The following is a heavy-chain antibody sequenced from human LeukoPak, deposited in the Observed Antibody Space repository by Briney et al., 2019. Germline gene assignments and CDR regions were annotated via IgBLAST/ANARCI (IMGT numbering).Heavy chain of an antibody. CDR3: ARLVAGTDY. CDR2: IYHSGST. J-gene: IGHJ4*02. Sequence: SETLSLTCTVSGGSISSYYWSWIRQPPGKGLEWIGSIYHSGSTYYNPSLKSRVSISVDTSKNQFSLNLSSVTAADTAVYYCARLVAGTDYWGQGTLVTVSS. D-gene: IGHD6-19*01. V-gene: IGHV4-59*08. CDR1: GGSISSYY.